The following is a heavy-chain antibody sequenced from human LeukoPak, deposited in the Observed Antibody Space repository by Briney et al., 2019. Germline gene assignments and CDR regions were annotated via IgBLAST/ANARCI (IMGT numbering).Heavy chain of an antibody. CDR3: ASGVDYDFWSGYHVGMDV. D-gene: IGHD3-3*01. V-gene: IGHV3-43*01. CDR1: GFTFDDYT. Sequence: GGSLRLSCAASGFTFDDYTMHWVRQAPGKGLEWVSLISWDGGSTYYADSVKGRFTISRDNAKNSLYLQMNSLRAEDTAVYYCASGVDYDFWSGYHVGMDVWGQGTTVTVSS. J-gene: IGHJ6*02. CDR2: ISWDGGST.